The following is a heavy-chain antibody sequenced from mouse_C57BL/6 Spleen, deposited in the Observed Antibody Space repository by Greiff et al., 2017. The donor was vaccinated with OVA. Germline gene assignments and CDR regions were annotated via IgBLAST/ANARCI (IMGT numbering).Heavy chain of an antibody. D-gene: IGHD1-1*01. J-gene: IGHJ4*01. CDR3: ATYYYGSGYAMDY. Sequence: EVQRVESGGGLVKPGGSLKLSCAASGFTFSDYGMHWVRQAPEKGLEWVAYISSGSSTIYYADTVKGRVTISRDKAKNTLFLQMTSLRSEDTAMYYCATYYYGSGYAMDYWGQGTSVTVSS. CDR2: ISSGSSTI. V-gene: IGHV5-17*01. CDR1: GFTFSDYG.